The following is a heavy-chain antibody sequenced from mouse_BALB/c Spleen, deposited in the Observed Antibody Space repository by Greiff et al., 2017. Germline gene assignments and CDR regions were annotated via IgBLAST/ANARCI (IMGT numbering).Heavy chain of an antibody. CDR2: IWAGGST. J-gene: IGHJ3*01. CDR1: GFSLTSYG. V-gene: IGHV2-9*02. D-gene: IGHD1-1*02. CDR3: ASVYYAPFAY. Sequence: VKLVESGPGLVAPSQSLSITCTVSGFSLTSYGVHWVRQPPGKGLEWLGVIWAGGSTNYNSALMSRLSISKDNSKSQVFLKMNSLQTDDTAMYYCASVYYAPFAYWGQGTLVTVSA.